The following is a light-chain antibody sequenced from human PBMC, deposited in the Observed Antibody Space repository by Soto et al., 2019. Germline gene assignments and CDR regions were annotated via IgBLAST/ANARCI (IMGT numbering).Light chain of an antibody. CDR2: EVN. V-gene: IGLV2-8*01. CDR1: SSDVGNYDS. CDR3: SSYAGSNNYV. Sequence: QSALTQPPSASGSPGQSVTISCTGTSSDVGNYDSVSWYQHHPGKAPQAVIYEVNKRPSGVPDRFSGSKSGNTASLTVSGLRAEDEGDYYCSSYAGSNNYVFGTGTKVTVL. J-gene: IGLJ1*01.